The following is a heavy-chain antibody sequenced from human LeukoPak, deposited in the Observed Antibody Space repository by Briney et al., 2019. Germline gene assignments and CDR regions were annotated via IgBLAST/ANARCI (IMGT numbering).Heavy chain of an antibody. V-gene: IGHV3-21*01. CDR3: AREGPELVLDCSSTSCYTPALDY. CDR1: GFTFSSYS. J-gene: IGHJ4*02. CDR2: ISSSSSYI. D-gene: IGHD2-2*02. Sequence: GGSLGLSCAASGFTFSSYSMNWVRQAPGKGLEWVSSISSSSSYIYYADSVKGRLTISRDNAKNSLYLQMNSLRAEDTAVYYCAREGPELVLDCSSTSCYTPALDYWGQGTLVTVSS.